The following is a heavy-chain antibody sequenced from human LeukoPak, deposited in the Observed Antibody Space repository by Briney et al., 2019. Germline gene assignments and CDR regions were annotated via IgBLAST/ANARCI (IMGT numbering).Heavy chain of an antibody. Sequence: GGSLRLSCAASGFTFRTSGMNWVRQAPGKALEWVSYISSSDSTIYYADSVKGRFTISRDNAKNSLYLQMNSLRAEDTAVYYCARDYGGSSPFDYWGQGTLVTVSS. V-gene: IGHV3-48*04. CDR1: GFTFRTSG. CDR3: ARDYGGSSPFDY. J-gene: IGHJ4*02. D-gene: IGHD4-23*01. CDR2: ISSSDSTI.